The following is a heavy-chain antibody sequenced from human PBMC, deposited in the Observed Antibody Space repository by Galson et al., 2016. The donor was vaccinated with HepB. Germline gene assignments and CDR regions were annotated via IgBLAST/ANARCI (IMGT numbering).Heavy chain of an antibody. CDR2: VGGKTYGVTT. CDR1: GSTFVDYA. V-gene: IGHV3-49*03. CDR3: VADHGGFDALDF. D-gene: IGHD4-23*01. J-gene: IGHJ4*02. Sequence: SLRLSCAASGSTFVDYAMGWCRQAPEKGLEWIGYVGGKTYGVTTRYAASVKGRFTISRDDSKNIVYLQMDSLNAEDTAIYYCVADHGGFDALDFWGQGTLVTVSS.